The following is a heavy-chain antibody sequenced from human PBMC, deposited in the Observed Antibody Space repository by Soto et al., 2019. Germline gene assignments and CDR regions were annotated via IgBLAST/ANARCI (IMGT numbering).Heavy chain of an antibody. J-gene: IGHJ5*02. CDR1: GGTFSSYA. CDR3: ARDEMGRSSDRVTFDP. CDR2: IIPIFGTA. Sequence: ASVKVSCKASGGTFSSYAISWVRQAPGQGLEWMGGIIPIFGTANYAQKFQGRVTITADKSTSTAYMELSSLRSEDTAVYYCARDEMGRSSDRVTFDPWGQGTLVTVSS. D-gene: IGHD3-10*01. V-gene: IGHV1-69*06.